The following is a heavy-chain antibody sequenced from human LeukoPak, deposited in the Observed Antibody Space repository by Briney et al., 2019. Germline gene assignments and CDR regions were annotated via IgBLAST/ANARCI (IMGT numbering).Heavy chain of an antibody. Sequence: GGSLRLSCAVSGFTFSSRLMHWVRQAPGKGLVWVALIKDDGSTNYADSVRGRFTASRDDAKNTVYLQMSSLRADDTAVYYCHPLSYVSNWGQGTLVTVSA. J-gene: IGHJ4*02. CDR1: GFTFSSRL. CDR3: HPLSYVSN. CDR2: IKDDGST. V-gene: IGHV3-74*01. D-gene: IGHD3-22*01.